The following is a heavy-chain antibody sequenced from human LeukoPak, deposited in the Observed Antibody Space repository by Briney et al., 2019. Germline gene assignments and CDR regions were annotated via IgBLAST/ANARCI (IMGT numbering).Heavy chain of an antibody. CDR2: IYYSGST. CDR3: ARPYYRSDAFDI. V-gene: IGHV4-31*03. CDR1: GGSTSSGGYY. J-gene: IGHJ3*02. Sequence: PSQTLSLTCTVSGGSTSSGGYYWSWIRQHPGKGLEWIGYIYYSGSTYYNPSLKSRVTISVDTSKNQFSLKLSSVTAADTAVYYCARPYYRSDAFDIWGQGTMVTVSS. D-gene: IGHD2/OR15-2a*01.